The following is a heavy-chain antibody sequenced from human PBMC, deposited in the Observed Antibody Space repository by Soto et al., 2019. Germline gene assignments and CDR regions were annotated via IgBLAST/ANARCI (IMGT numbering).Heavy chain of an antibody. CDR2: INAGNGNT. V-gene: IGHV1-3*01. J-gene: IGHJ4*02. CDR1: GDAFTSYA. Sequence: SVKASWKACGDAFTSYAMHWVRQAPGQRLEWMGWINAGNGNTKYSQKFQGRVTITRNTSASTAYMELSSLRSEDTAVYYCARGGSSSWPFDYWGQGTLVTVSS. D-gene: IGHD6-13*01. CDR3: ARGGSSSWPFDY.